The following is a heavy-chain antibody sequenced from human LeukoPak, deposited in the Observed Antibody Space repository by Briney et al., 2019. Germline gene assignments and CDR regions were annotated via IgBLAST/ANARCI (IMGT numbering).Heavy chain of an antibody. J-gene: IGHJ1*01. CDR1: GGSIRRSSYY. CDR3: ARTIIVGDMRGFQH. V-gene: IGHV4-39*07. Sequence: PSETLSLTCTVYGGSIRRSSYYWGWIRQPPGKGLEWIGSIYYSGSTYYNPSLKSRVTISVDTSNNHFSLKLSSVTAADTAVYYCARTIIVGDMRGFQHWGQGTLVTVSS. CDR2: IYYSGST. D-gene: IGHD1-26*01.